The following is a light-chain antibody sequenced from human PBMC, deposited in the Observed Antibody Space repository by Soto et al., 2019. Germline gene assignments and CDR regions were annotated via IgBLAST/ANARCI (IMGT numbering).Light chain of an antibody. CDR1: QSVTNNF. Sequence: LVLTQSPGTLSLSPGERATLSCGASQSVTNNFLAWYQQKSGQAPRLLIYGVSSRATGVPDRFSGSGSGTDFTLSISRLEPGDVAVYYCQQYCTPLFTIGPGTKVDI. J-gene: IGKJ3*01. V-gene: IGKV3-20*01. CDR3: QQYCTPLFT. CDR2: GVS.